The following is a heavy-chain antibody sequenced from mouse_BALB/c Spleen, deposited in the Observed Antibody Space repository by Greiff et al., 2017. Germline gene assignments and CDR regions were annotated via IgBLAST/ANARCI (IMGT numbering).Heavy chain of an antibody. V-gene: IGHV2-2*02. CDR2: IWSGGST. CDR3: ARISPYYAMDY. CDR1: GFSLTSYG. Sequence: VMLVESGPGLVQPSQSLSITCTVSGFSLTSYGVHWVRQSPGKGLEWLGVIWSGGSTDYNAAFISRLSISKDNSKSQVFFKMNSLQANDTAIYYCARISPYYAMDYWGQGTSVTVSS. J-gene: IGHJ4*01.